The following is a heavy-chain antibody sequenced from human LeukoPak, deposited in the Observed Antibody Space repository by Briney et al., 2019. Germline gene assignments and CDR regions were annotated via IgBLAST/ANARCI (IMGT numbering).Heavy chain of an antibody. CDR2: MNPKSGNT. Sequence: ASVKVSCKASGYTFTSYDINWVRQATGQGLEWMGWMNPKSGNTGYAQKFQGRVTMNRNTSISTAYMELSSLRSEDTAVYYCARVMYSGYDSAVAYWGQGTLVTVSS. CDR1: GYTFTSYD. J-gene: IGHJ4*02. V-gene: IGHV1-8*01. D-gene: IGHD5-12*01. CDR3: ARVMYSGYDSAVAY.